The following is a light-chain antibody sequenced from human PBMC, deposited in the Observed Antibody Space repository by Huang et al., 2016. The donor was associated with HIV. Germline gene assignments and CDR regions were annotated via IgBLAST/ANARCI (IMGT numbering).Light chain of an antibody. Sequence: DIQMTQSPSSLSASVGDTVTSTCRASRSINSHLNWYQQRPGRAPTLLIYGASNLQIGVPSRFRGSGSATDYTLRISSLQPEDFATYFCQQSYSSHTFGQGTRLEIK. CDR2: GAS. CDR3: QQSYSSHT. CDR1: RSINSH. V-gene: IGKV1-39*01. J-gene: IGKJ5*01.